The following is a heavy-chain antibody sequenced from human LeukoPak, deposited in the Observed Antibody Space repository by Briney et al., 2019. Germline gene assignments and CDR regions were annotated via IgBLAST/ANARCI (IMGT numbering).Heavy chain of an antibody. V-gene: IGHV3-74*03. D-gene: IGHD6-6*01. J-gene: IGHJ4*02. CDR2: INSDGSST. Sequence: GGSLRLSCAASGFTFTSYWMHWVRQTPGKGLVCVSHINSDGSSTMYAASVKGRFTISRDNAKSTLYLQMNSLRAEDTAIYYCVRRGSSWTFDYWGQGTLVTVSS. CDR1: GFTFTSYW. CDR3: VRRGSSWTFDY.